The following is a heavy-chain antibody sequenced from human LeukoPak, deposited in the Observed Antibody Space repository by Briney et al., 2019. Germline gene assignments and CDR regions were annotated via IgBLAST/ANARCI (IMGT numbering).Heavy chain of an antibody. CDR2: INPNSGNT. CDR1: GYTFTSYD. V-gene: IGHV1-8*01. D-gene: IGHD2-21*01. Sequence: ASVKVSCKASGYTFTSYDINWVRQATGQGREWMGWINPNSGNTGYAQKFQGRFAMTRNTSISTAYMELSSLRSEDTAVYYCAALNWRRSTRGEDGWFDPWGKGTMVTVSS. CDR3: AALNWRRSTRGEDGWFDP. J-gene: IGHJ5*02.